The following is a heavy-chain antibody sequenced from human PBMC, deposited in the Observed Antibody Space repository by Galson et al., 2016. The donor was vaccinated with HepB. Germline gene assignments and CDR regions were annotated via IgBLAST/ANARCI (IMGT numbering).Heavy chain of an antibody. Sequence: SLRLSCAASGFTFSKYWMSWVRQAPGKGLEWVANIDQDGSEKYYVDSVKGRVTVSRDNAKNALYLQMNSPGAEDTAVYYCARDNSRRENSGYHAFDIWGQGTAVTVSS. V-gene: IGHV3-7*05. J-gene: IGHJ3*02. CDR3: ARDNSRRENSGYHAFDI. D-gene: IGHD3-22*01. CDR1: GFTFSKYW. CDR2: IDQDGSEK.